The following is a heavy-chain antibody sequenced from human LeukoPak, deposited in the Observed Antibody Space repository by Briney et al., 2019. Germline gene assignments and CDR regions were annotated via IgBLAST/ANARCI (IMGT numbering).Heavy chain of an antibody. J-gene: IGHJ4*02. CDR2: ISSSSSYI. D-gene: IGHD4-17*01. CDR3: ASGPDYGDYSNDY. Sequence: GGSLRLSCAASGFTFSSYSMNWVRQAPGKGLEGVSSISSSSSYIYYADSVKGRFTISRDNAKNSLYLQMNSLRAEDTAVYYCASGPDYGDYSNDYWGQGTLVTVSS. V-gene: IGHV3-21*01. CDR1: GFTFSSYS.